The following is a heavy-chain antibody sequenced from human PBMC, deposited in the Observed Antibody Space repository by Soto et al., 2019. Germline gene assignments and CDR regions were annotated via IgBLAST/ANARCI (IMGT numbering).Heavy chain of an antibody. CDR3: SRQASDFWSGKPQYFMDV. Sequence: EVQLVESGGGLVQPGGSLKLSCAASGFTFRGSAMHWVRQASGKGLEWVGRIRSKGNNYATAYGASLQGRFTISRDDSKYTAYLQMNRLNTEDTAVYYCSRQASDFWSGKPQYFMDVWGKGTTVTVSS. CDR1: GFTFRGSA. V-gene: IGHV3-73*01. D-gene: IGHD3-3*01. CDR2: IRSKGNNYAT. J-gene: IGHJ6*03.